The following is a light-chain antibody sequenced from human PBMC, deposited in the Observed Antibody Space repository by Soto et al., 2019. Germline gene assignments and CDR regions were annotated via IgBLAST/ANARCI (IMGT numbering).Light chain of an antibody. CDR1: QSVSSSY. V-gene: IGKV3-20*01. J-gene: IGKJ4*01. Sequence: EIVLTQSPGALSLSPGERATLSCRASQSVSSSYLAWYQQKPGQAPRLLIYGASIRATGIPDRFSGSGSGTDFTLTISRLEPEDLAVYYCQQYGSSRALTFGGGTKVDIK. CDR3: QQYGSSRALT. CDR2: GAS.